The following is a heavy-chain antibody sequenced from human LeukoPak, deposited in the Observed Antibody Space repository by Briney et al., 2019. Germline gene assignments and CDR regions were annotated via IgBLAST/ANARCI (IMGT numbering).Heavy chain of an antibody. V-gene: IGHV4-59*01. D-gene: IGHD3-3*01. CDR1: GEPISSYY. Sequence: SETLSLTCLVSGEPISSYYWSWIRQAPGRGPEYIGNVYYNGNANYNPSLKSRVAISVDASKNQFSLKVDSVTTADTAVYYCARGDYDFWSGNWRFDTWGQGTLVTVSS. CDR2: VYYNGNA. CDR3: ARGDYDFWSGNWRFDT. J-gene: IGHJ4*02.